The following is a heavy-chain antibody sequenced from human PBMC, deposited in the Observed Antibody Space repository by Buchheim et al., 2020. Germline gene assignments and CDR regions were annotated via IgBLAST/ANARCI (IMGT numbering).Heavy chain of an antibody. CDR1: GGSTSSGGYS. V-gene: IGHV4-30-2*01. Sequence: QLQLQESGSGLVKPSQTLSLTCAVSGGSTSSGGYSWSWIRQPPGKGLEWIGYIYHSGSTYYNPSLKSRVTISLERSQNQFSLKLSSVTAADTAVYYCASYGDYVNYFDYWGQGTL. CDR3: ASYGDYVNYFDY. CDR2: IYHSGST. D-gene: IGHD4-17*01. J-gene: IGHJ4*02.